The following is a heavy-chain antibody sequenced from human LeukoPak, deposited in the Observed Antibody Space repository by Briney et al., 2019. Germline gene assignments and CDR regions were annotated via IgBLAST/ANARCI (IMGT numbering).Heavy chain of an antibody. CDR1: TFTFSNYW. CDR3: ARDVLAAGATGTFGI. J-gene: IGHJ3*02. D-gene: IGHD1-14*01. Sequence: GGSLRLSCAASTFTFSNYWMSWVRQAPGKGLEWVANIKQDGSEKYHVDSVKGRFTISRDNAKTSLYLQMNGLRAEDTAVYHCARDVLAAGATGTFGIWGQGTMVTVSS. V-gene: IGHV3-7*03. CDR2: IKQDGSEK.